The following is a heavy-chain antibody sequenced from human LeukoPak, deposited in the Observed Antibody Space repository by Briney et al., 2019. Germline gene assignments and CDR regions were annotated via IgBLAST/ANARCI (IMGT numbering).Heavy chain of an antibody. J-gene: IGHJ4*02. Sequence: GASVKVSCKASGGTFSSYAISWVRQAPGQGLEWMGGIIPIFGTANYAQKFQGRVTITADESTSTAYMELSSLRSEDTAVYYCARDFYYYDSSGYYCYFDYWGQGTLVTVSS. CDR3: ARDFYYYDSSGYYCYFDY. D-gene: IGHD3-22*01. V-gene: IGHV1-69*13. CDR2: IIPIFGTA. CDR1: GGTFSSYA.